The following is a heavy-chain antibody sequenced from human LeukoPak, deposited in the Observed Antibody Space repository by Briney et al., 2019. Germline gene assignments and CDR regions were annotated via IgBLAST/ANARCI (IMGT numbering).Heavy chain of an antibody. D-gene: IGHD4-17*01. V-gene: IGHV3-21*01. J-gene: IGHJ5*02. CDR2: ISSSSSYI. CDR1: GFTFSSYE. Sequence: PGGSLRLSCAASGFTFSSYEMNWVRQAPGKGLEWVSSISSSSSYIYYADSVKGRFTISRDNAKNSLYLQMNSLRAEDTAVYYCARDYGDLNWFDPWGQGTLVTVSS. CDR3: ARDYGDLNWFDP.